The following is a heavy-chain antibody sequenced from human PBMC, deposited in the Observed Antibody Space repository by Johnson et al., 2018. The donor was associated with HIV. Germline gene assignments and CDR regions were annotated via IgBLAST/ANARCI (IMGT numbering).Heavy chain of an antibody. V-gene: IGHV3-11*04. J-gene: IGHJ3*02. CDR1: GFTFDDYG. CDR2: ISSRGRII. Sequence: QVQVVESGGGVVRPGGSLRLSCAASGFTFDDYGMSWIRQAPGKGLEWVSYISSRGRIIWSADSVKGRFTISRDNAKNSLYLQMNSLRAEDTAVYYCARDSGLLLWSQGGFSAFDIRGQGTMVTVSS. D-gene: IGHD3-10*01. CDR3: ARDSGLLLWSQGGFSAFDI.